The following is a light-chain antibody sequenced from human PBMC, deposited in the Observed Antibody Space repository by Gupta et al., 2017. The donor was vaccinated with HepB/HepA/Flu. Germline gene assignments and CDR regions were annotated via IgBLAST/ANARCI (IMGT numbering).Light chain of an antibody. CDR2: AES. CDR1: QSISSY. V-gene: IGKV1-39*01. CDR3: QQSYSTPGT. Sequence: MTPSPSSLSASVGARVTITCRASQSISSYLNWYQQKPGNAPKLLIYAESSLQSGVPSRFSGSGSGTDFNLTISSLQPEDFATYYCQQSYSTPGTFGEGTKVEIK. J-gene: IGKJ4*02.